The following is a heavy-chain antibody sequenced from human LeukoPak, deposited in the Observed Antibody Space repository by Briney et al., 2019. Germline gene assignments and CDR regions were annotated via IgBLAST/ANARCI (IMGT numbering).Heavy chain of an antibody. V-gene: IGHV7-4-1*02. Sequence: ASVKVSCTASGYIFDIYAMIWVRQAPGQGLELMGWINTNTGIPTYAQGFTGRFVFSLDTSVSTAYLRISSLKTEDTAVYYCARDYTVALGTTTYFQHWGQGTLVTVSS. CDR3: ARDYTVALGTTTYFQH. D-gene: IGHD1-7*01. CDR1: GYIFDIYA. J-gene: IGHJ1*01. CDR2: INTNTGIP.